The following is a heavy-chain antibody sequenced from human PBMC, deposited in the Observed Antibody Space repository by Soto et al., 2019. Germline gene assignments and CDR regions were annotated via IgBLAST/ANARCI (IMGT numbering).Heavy chain of an antibody. CDR1: GYSSTIYE. D-gene: IGHD2-8*01. J-gene: IGHJ2*01. Sequence: ASVKISCTSCGYSSTIYEMALVRKNPRQGLEWMGIINPSGGSTSYAQKFQGRVTMTRDTSTSTVYMELSSLRSEDTAVYYFARAGVYCTNGVCTWYFDLWGCGTLVTVSP. V-gene: IGHV1-46*01. CDR2: INPSGGST. CDR3: ARAGVYCTNGVCTWYFDL.